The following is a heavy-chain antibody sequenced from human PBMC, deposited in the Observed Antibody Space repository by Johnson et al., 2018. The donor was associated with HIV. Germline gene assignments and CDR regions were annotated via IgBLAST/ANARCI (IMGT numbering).Heavy chain of an antibody. V-gene: IGHV3-74*01. CDR2: INSDGSST. D-gene: IGHD3-10*01. J-gene: IGHJ3*02. CDR1: GFTFSSYW. CDR3: AKDQAYFGSGSYADVFDI. Sequence: VQLVESGGGLVQPGGSLRLSCAASGFTFSSYWMHWVRQAPGKGLVWVSRINSDGSSTSYADSVKGRFTISRDNVKNSLHLQMNSLRAEDTALYYCAKDQAYFGSGSYADVFDIWGQGTRVTVSS.